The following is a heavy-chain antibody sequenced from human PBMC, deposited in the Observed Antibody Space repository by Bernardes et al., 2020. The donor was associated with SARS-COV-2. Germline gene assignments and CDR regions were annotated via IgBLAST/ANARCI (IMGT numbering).Heavy chain of an antibody. CDR1: GYSISSGYY. CDR2: IYYSGST. J-gene: IGHJ6*03. CDR3: ARGGVPAAMSHYYYYYMDV. V-gene: IGHV4-38-2*01. D-gene: IGHD2-2*01. Sequence: SETLSLTCAVSGYSISSGYYWGWIRQPPGKGLEWIGSIYYSGSTYYNPSLKSRVTTSVDTSKNQFSLKLSSVTAADTAVYYCARGGVPAAMSHYYYYYMDVWGKGTTVTVSS.